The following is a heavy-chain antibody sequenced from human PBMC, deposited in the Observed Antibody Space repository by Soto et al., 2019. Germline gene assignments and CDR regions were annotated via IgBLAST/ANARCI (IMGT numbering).Heavy chain of an antibody. V-gene: IGHV3-30-3*01. D-gene: IGHD4-4*01. CDR1: GFTFSSYA. CDR3: ARPLWRDDYNWGYFDL. J-gene: IGHJ2*01. CDR2: ISYDGSNK. Sequence: QVQLVESGGGVVQPGRSLRLSCAASGFTFSSYAMHWVRQAPGKGLEWVAVISYDGSNKYYADSVKGRFTISRDNSKNTLYLHMNSLRPEDTAVYYCARPLWRDDYNWGYFDLWGRGTLVTVSS.